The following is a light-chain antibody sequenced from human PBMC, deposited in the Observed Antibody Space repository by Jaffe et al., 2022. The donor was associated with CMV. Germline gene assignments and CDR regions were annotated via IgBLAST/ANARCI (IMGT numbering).Light chain of an antibody. CDR2: QDA. J-gene: IGLJ2*01. V-gene: IGLV3-1*01. CDR1: KLGDKY. CDR3: QAWDSSTAS. Sequence: SYELTQAPSVSVSPGQTASIPCSGDKLGDKYVCWYQQKPGQSPVLVIYQDAKRPSGIPERFSGSNSGNTATLTISGTQAMDEADYYCQAWDSSTASFGGGTKLTVL.